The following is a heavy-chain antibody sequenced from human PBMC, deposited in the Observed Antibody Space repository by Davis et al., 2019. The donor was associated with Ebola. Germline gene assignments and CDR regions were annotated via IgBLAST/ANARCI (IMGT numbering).Heavy chain of an antibody. J-gene: IGHJ4*02. D-gene: IGHD5-12*01. CDR1: GGTFRNYA. CDR2: IIPIFGTA. CDR3: ARGGGYSGYDKLDY. Sequence: SVKVSCKASGGTFRNYAISWVRQARGQGLEWMGGIIPIFGTANYAQKFQGRVTITADESTSTAYMELSSLRSEDTAVYYCARGGGYSGYDKLDYWGQGTLVTVSS. V-gene: IGHV1-69*13.